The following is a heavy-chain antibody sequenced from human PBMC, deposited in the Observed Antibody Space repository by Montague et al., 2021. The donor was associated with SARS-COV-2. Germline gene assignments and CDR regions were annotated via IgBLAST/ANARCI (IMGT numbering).Heavy chain of an antibody. Sequence: SETLSLTCTVSGGSITRNYYWGWIRQPPGKGLEWGGDSFYSGTTFFNPSLESRVTISLDASKNQFYLNLTAVTAADTAVDYCARPRVRGVPKAFDIWGQGALVIVSS. CDR3: ARPRVRGVPKAFDI. CDR1: GGSITRNYY. D-gene: IGHD3-10*01. V-gene: IGHV4-39*01. J-gene: IGHJ3*02. CDR2: SFYSGTT.